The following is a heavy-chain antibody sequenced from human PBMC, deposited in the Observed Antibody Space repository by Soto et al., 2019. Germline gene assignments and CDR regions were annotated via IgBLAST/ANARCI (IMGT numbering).Heavy chain of an antibody. CDR2: IYYSGST. Sequence: SETLSLTCTVSGGSISSGGYYWSWIRQHPGKGLEWIGYIYYSGSTYYNPSLKSRVTISVDTSKNQFSLKLSSVTAADTAVYYCARRYGGYSTDAFDIWGQGTMVTVSS. CDR1: GGSISSGGYY. CDR3: ARRYGGYSTDAFDI. J-gene: IGHJ3*02. V-gene: IGHV4-31*03. D-gene: IGHD3-22*01.